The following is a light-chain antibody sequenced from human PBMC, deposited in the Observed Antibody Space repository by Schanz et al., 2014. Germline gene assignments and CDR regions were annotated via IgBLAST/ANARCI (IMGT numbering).Light chain of an antibody. CDR2: EGT. CDR3: SSHTAITTAVV. V-gene: IGLV2-14*02. CDR1: YNL. Sequence: QSALTQPASVSGSPGQSITISCAGTYNLVSWYQQHPGRAPQVVIYEGTKRPSGVSNRFSGSKSGNTASLTISGLQVEDEADYHCSSHTAITTAVVFGGGTKLTVL. J-gene: IGLJ2*01.